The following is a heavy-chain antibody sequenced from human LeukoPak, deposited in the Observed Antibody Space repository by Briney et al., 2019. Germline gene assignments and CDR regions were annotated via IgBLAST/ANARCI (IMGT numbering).Heavy chain of an antibody. D-gene: IGHD2-2*01. CDR1: GGTFSSYA. CDR3: ASSPIVVVPAAMSAYYYGMDV. J-gene: IGHJ6*02. V-gene: IGHV1-69*13. CDR2: IIPIFGTA. Sequence: SVKVSCEASGGTFSSYAISWVRQAPGQGLEWMGGIIPIFGTANYAQKLQGRVTITADESASTAYMELSSLRSEDTAVYYCASSPIVVVPAAMSAYYYGMDVWGQGTTVTVSS.